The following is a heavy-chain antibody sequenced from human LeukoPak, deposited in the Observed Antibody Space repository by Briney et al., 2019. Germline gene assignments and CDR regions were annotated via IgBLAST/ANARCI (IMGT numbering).Heavy chain of an antibody. Sequence: GGSLRLSCAASGFTFSSYEMNWVRQAPGKGLEWVSYISSSGTTINYSDSVKGRFTISRDNAKNSLYLQMNSLRAEDTAVYYCARDPNYGTTSYFDYWGQGTLVTVSS. CDR2: ISSSGTTI. CDR1: GFTFSSYE. J-gene: IGHJ4*02. V-gene: IGHV3-48*03. CDR3: ARDPNYGTTSYFDY. D-gene: IGHD1-1*01.